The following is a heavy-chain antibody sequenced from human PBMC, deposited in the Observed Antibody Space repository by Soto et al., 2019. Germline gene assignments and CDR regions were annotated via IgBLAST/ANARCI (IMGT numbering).Heavy chain of an antibody. CDR3: ARERWLQSTVGVSYYYCGMDV. D-gene: IGHD5-12*01. CDR2: IKSDGSST. Sequence: EVQLVESGGGLVQPGGSLRLSCAASGFTFSSHWMHWVRQAPGKGLVWVSSIKSDGSSTNYADSVKGRFTISRDNARNMVYLQVNMLRAEDTAVYYCARERWLQSTVGVSYYYCGMDVWGQGTTVTVSS. J-gene: IGHJ6*02. V-gene: IGHV3-74*01. CDR1: GFTFSSHW.